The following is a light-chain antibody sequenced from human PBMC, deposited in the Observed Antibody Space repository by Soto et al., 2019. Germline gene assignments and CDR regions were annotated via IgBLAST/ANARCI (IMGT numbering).Light chain of an antibody. Sequence: DIQMTQSPSTLSASVGDRVTITCRASQSVSYWLAWYQQKPGMAPKLLIHDASSLESGVPSRFRGSGSGKEFTLTISSLQPDYFATYCQQYGFSFGPGTKVEI. CDR2: DAS. V-gene: IGKV1-5*01. CDR3: QQYGFS. CDR1: QSVSYW. J-gene: IGKJ3*01.